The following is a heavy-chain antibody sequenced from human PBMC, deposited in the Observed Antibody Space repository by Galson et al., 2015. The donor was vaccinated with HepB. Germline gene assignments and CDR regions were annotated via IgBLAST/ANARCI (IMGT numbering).Heavy chain of an antibody. Sequence: SLRLSCAASGFTFSSYAMSWVRQAPGKGLEWVSAISGSGGSTYYADSVKGRFTISRDNSKNTLYLQMNSLRAEDTAVYYCAKVSGYSSSWRYGPFDYWGQGTLVTVSS. CDR1: GFTFSSYA. V-gene: IGHV3-23*01. J-gene: IGHJ4*02. D-gene: IGHD6-13*01. CDR2: ISGSGGST. CDR3: AKVSGYSSSWRYGPFDY.